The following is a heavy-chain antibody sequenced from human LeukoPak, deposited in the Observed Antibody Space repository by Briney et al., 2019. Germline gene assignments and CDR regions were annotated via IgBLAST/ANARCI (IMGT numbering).Heavy chain of an antibody. CDR3: ARERKYSSGWYGAFDI. V-gene: IGHV3-21*01. J-gene: IGHJ3*02. Sequence: PGGPLRLSCAASGFTFSSYWMSWVRQAPGKGLEWVSSISSSSSYIYYADSVKGRFTISRDNAKNSLYLQMNSLRAEDTAVYYCARERKYSSGWYGAFDIWGQGTMVTVSS. CDR2: ISSSSSYI. CDR1: GFTFSSYW. D-gene: IGHD6-19*01.